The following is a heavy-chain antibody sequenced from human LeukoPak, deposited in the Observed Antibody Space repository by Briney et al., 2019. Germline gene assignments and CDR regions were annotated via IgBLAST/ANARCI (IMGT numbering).Heavy chain of an antibody. CDR1: GYTFTDYY. D-gene: IGHD3-22*01. Sequence: ASVKVSCKVSGYTFTDYYMHWVQQAPGKGLEWMGLVDPEDGETIYAEKFQGRVTITAATSTDTAYMELSSLRSEDTAVYYCATDRRSSGYYGAFDIWGQGTMVTVSS. CDR2: VDPEDGET. J-gene: IGHJ3*02. V-gene: IGHV1-69-2*01. CDR3: ATDRRSSGYYGAFDI.